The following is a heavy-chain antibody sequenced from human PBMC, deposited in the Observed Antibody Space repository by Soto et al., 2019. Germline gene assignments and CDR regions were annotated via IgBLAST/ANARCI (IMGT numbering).Heavy chain of an antibody. V-gene: IGHV4-34*01. J-gene: IGHJ5*02. CDR2: INHSGST. CDR1: GGSFSVYY. D-gene: IGHD2-2*01. Sequence: SETLSLTCAVYGGSFSVYYWSWIRQPPGKGLEWIGEINHSGSTNYNPSLKSRVTISVDTSKNQFSLNLSSVTAADTAVYYCARGQSYCSSTTCYGRFGPWGQGTLVPVSS. CDR3: ARGQSYCSSTTCYGRFGP.